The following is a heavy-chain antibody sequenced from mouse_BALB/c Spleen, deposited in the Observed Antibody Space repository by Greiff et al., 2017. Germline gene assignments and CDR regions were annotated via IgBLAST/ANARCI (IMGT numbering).Heavy chain of an antibody. CDR3: ALNWDGAY. V-gene: IGHV1S81*02. Sequence: VKLMESGAELVKPGASVKLSCKASGYTFTSYYMYWVKQRPGQGLEWIGEINPSNGGTNFNEKFKGKATLTVDKSSSTAYMQLSSLTSEDSAVYYCALNWDGAYWGQGTLVTVSA. J-gene: IGHJ3*01. CDR2: INPSNGGT. CDR1: GYTFTSYY. D-gene: IGHD4-1*01.